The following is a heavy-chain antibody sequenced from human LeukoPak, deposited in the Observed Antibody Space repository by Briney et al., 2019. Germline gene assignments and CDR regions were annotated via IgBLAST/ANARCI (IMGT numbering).Heavy chain of an antibody. CDR2: ISLSSTYI. J-gene: IGHJ6*04. V-gene: IGHV3-21*01. CDR3: ADYGANSMDV. CDR1: GFTFSDYS. D-gene: IGHD4-23*01. Sequence: GGSLRLSCAASGFTFSDYSMNWVRQAPGKGLEWVSSISLSSTYIYCADSVKGRFTISRDNAKNSLYLQMNSLRAEDTAVYYCADYGANSMDVWGKGTTVTVSS.